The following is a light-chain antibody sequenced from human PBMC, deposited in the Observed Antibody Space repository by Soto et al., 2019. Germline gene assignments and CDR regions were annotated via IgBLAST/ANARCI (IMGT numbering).Light chain of an antibody. V-gene: IGLV1-40*01. CDR3: QSYDSSLSGGV. Sequence: QPVLTQPPSVSGAPGKRVTISCTGSSSNIGAGYDVHWYQQLPGTAPKLLISGNSNRPSGVPDRFSGSKSGTSASLAITGLQAEDEADYYCQSYDSSLSGGVFGGGTKLTVL. CDR2: GNS. CDR1: SSNIGAGYD. J-gene: IGLJ3*02.